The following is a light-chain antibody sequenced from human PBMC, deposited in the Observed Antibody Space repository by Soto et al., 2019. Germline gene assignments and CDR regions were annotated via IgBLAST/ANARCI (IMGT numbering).Light chain of an antibody. V-gene: IGKV3-20*01. CDR1: QSVTSID. CDR3: QQYGSSPTT. Sequence: EIVLTQSPGTLSLSPGERATLSCRASQSVTSIDLAWWQQKPGQAPRLLIYGASSRATGIPDRFSGSGSGTDFTLTISRLEPEDFAVYFCQQYGSSPTTFGQGTKVDIK. CDR2: GAS. J-gene: IGKJ1*01.